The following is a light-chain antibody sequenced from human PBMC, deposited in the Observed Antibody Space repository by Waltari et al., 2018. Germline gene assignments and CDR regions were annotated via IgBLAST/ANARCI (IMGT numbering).Light chain of an antibody. CDR1: SSDIGAYNY. J-gene: IGLJ3*02. V-gene: IGLV2-14*03. CDR2: DVT. CDR3: SSYTSSTTWV. Sequence: QSALTQPASVSGSPGQSITISCTGTSSDIGAYNYVPWYQQHPGNAPKLMIYDVTYRPPGVSNRFSGSKSGNTASLTISGLQAEDEADYYCSSYTSSTTWVFGGGSKLTVL.